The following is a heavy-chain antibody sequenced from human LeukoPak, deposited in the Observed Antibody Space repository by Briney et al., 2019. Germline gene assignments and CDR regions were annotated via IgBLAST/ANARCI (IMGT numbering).Heavy chain of an antibody. CDR3: TTDRDKYSSGWS. J-gene: IGHJ5*02. CDR2: ISGSGGST. Sequence: GGSLRLSCAASGFTFSSYGMSWVRQAPGKGLEWVSPISGSGGSTYYADSVKGRFTISRDNSKNTLYLQMNSLRAEDTAVYYCTTDRDKYSSGWSWGQGTLVTVSS. CDR1: GFTFSSYG. V-gene: IGHV3-23*01. D-gene: IGHD6-19*01.